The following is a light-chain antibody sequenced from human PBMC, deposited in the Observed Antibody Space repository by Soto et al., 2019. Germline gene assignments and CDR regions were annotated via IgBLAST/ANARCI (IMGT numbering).Light chain of an antibody. Sequence: QSVLTQPPSASGSPGQSVTISCTGTSSDVGGYNYVSWYQQHPGKAPKLMIYEVSKRPSGVPERFSGSKSGNTASLTVSGLQAEDEADHSCSSYAGSNPLLYVFGTRPKVTV. J-gene: IGLJ1*01. V-gene: IGLV2-8*01. CDR3: SSYAGSNPLLYV. CDR1: SSDVGGYNY. CDR2: EVS.